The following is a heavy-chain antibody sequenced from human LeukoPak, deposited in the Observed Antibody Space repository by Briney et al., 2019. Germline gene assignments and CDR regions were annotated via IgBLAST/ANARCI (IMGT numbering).Heavy chain of an antibody. D-gene: IGHD2-2*01. CDR1: GFTFSSYW. V-gene: IGHV3-7*01. Sequence: PGGSLRLSCAASGFTFSSYWMSWVRQAPGKGLEWVANIKQDGSEKYYADSVKGRFTISRDNAKNSLYLQMNSLRAEDTAVYYCARDDCSKISGYHNWFDPWGQGTLVTVSS. CDR3: ARDDCSKISGYHNWFDP. CDR2: IKQDGSEK. J-gene: IGHJ5*02.